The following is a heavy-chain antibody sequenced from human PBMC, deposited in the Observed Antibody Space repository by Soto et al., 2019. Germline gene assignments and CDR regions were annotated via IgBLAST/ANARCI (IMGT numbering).Heavy chain of an antibody. V-gene: IGHV3-15*01. Sequence: GGSLRLSCAASGFTFSNAWMSWVRQAPGKGLEWVGRIKSKTDGGTTDYAAPVKGRFTISRDDSKNTLYRQMNSLKTEDTAVYYCTTPKYYDILTGDEGYYYYYGMDVWGQGTTVTVSS. J-gene: IGHJ6*02. CDR2: IKSKTDGGTT. CDR3: TTPKYYDILTGDEGYYYYYGMDV. D-gene: IGHD3-9*01. CDR1: GFTFSNAW.